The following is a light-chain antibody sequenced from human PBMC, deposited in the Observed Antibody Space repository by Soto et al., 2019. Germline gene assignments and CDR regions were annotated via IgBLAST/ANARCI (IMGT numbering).Light chain of an antibody. J-gene: IGKJ1*01. V-gene: IGKV3-15*01. CDR2: SAS. CDR3: QQYKNWPPWT. CDR1: QSVSTN. Sequence: ETVMTQSPATLSQSPGERATLSCRASQSVSTNLVWYQQRPGQAPRLLIYSASIRATGIPARFSGSGSETEFTLTISSLQSEDSALYYCQQYKNWPPWTFGQGTKVEV.